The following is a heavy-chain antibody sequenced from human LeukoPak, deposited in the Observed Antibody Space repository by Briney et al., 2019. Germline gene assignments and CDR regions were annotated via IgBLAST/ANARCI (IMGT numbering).Heavy chain of an antibody. V-gene: IGHV3-30*02. Sequence: GGSLRLSCAASGFTFSSYGMHWVRQAPGKGLEWVAFIRYDGSNKYYADSVKGRFTISRDNSKNTLYLQMNSLRAEDTAVYYCARVGGYCSGESCFDYWGQGTLVTVSS. CDR1: GFTFSSYG. CDR3: ARVGGYCSGESCFDY. D-gene: IGHD2-15*01. CDR2: IRYDGSNK. J-gene: IGHJ4*02.